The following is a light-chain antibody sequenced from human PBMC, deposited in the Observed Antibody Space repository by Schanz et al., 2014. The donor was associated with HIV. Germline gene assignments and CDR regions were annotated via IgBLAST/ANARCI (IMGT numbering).Light chain of an antibody. J-gene: IGKJ2*01. CDR2: SAS. Sequence: EVVLTQSPATLSVSLGETATLSCRASQTVYSDLAWYQHKPGQAPRLLIHSASARATGIPARFSGSGSGTDFTLTISSLQSEDSAVYYCQQYKDWPPYTFGQGTKVEIK. CDR3: QQYKDWPPYT. CDR1: QTVYSD. V-gene: IGKV3-15*01.